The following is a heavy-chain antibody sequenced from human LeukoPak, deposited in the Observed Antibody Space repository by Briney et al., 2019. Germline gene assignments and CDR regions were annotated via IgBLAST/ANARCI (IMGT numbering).Heavy chain of an antibody. CDR1: GVAISRGGYA. CDR2: IYHSGTT. D-gene: IGHD3-10*01. CDR3: ARQGAFTMVRGVATIDY. Sequence: PSETLSLTCAVSGVAISRGGYAWNWIRQPPGKGLEWIEYIYHSGTTYYNPSLKSRATISVDTSKNQFSLKLSSVTAADTAVYYCARQGAFTMVRGVATIDYWGQGTLVTVSS. V-gene: IGHV4-30-2*05. J-gene: IGHJ4*02.